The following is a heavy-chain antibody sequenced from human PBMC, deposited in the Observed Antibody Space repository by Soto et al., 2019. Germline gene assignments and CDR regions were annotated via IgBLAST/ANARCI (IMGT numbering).Heavy chain of an antibody. J-gene: IGHJ4*02. V-gene: IGHV2-5*02. CDR3: AHSPSTGRKAYFDD. CDR1: GFSLSTSGVG. CDR2: IYWDDDR. D-gene: IGHD2-15*01. Sequence: QITLKESTPTLVKPTQTLTLTCTFSGFSLSTSGVGLGWIRQPPGKALEWLALIYWDDDRRYSPSLKSRLTITNDTSKDQVVLTMTNMDPVETATYYCAHSPSTGRKAYFDDWGQGTLVTVS.